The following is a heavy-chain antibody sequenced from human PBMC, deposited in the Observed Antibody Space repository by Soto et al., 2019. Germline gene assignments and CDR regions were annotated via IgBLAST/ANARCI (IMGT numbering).Heavy chain of an antibody. Sequence: EVHLLESGGGLVQPGGSLRLSCAASGFTFSHHDMSWVRQAPGKGLEWVSAISGSGGRTHYADSVKGRFTISRDNSKNMLSLQMNSLRAEDTAVYHCAKGLSSASSFDYWGQGTLVTVFS. V-gene: IGHV3-23*01. CDR3: AKGLSSASSFDY. CDR2: ISGSGGRT. CDR1: GFTFSHHD. D-gene: IGHD3-22*01. J-gene: IGHJ4*02.